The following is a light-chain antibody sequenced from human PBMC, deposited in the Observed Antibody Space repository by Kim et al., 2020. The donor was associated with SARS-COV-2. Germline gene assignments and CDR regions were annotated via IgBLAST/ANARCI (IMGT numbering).Light chain of an antibody. V-gene: IGKV3-15*01. J-gene: IGKJ1*01. CDR3: QQNFFWPWT. Sequence: PGDRSTLSCRASQPVDNKIIGFQQKPGQAPRLLLYYASTRATGVPARFSGSGSGTEFTLTISSLRSEDFAVYWCQQNFFWPWTFGQGTKVDIK. CDR2: YAS. CDR1: QPVDNK.